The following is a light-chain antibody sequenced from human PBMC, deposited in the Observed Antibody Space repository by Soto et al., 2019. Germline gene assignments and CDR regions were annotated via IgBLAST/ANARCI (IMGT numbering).Light chain of an antibody. V-gene: IGKV1-39*01. J-gene: IGKJ3*01. CDR2: SAS. CDR3: QKTYPTPFT. Sequence: DIQMTQSPSFLSSSVGDRVTITCRAIQRIANYLHWYQQIPGKAPKVLIYSASSVQSGVPSRFSGSASATDFTISISGLQAEDFATYYCQKTYPTPFTFGPGTKVDIK. CDR1: QRIANY.